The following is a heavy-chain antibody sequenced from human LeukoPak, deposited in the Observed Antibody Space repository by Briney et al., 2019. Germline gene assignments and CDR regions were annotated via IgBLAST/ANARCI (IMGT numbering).Heavy chain of an antibody. Sequence: PSETLSLTCTVSGYSISSGYYWGWIRQPPGKGLEWIGSIYHSGSTYYNPSLKSRVTISVDTSKNQFSLKLSSVTAADTAAYYCVRDKAGSFYGSGGYHYYYNGMDVWGQGTAVTVSS. D-gene: IGHD3-10*01. CDR1: GYSISSGYY. CDR2: IYHSGST. J-gene: IGHJ6*02. CDR3: VRDKAGSFYGSGGYHYYYNGMDV. V-gene: IGHV4-38-2*02.